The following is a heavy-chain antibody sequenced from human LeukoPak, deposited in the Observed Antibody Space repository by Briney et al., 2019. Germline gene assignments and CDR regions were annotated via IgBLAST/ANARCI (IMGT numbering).Heavy chain of an antibody. V-gene: IGHV1-69*13. CDR3: ARDRLGWFDP. CDR1: GGTFSSYA. CDR2: IIPIFGTA. D-gene: IGHD5/OR15-5a*01. Sequence: SVKVSCKAPGGTFSSYAISWVRQAPGQGLEWMGGIIPIFGTANYAQKFQGRVTITADESTSTAYMELSSLRSEDTAVYYCARDRLGWFDPWGQGTLVTVSS. J-gene: IGHJ5*02.